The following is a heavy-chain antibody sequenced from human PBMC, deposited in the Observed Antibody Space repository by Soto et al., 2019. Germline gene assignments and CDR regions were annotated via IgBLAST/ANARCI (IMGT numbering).Heavy chain of an antibody. Sequence: GGSLRLSCASSRFTFSNYAMNWVHQAPGKGLEWVSGISDSVSRTYYADSVKGRFTISRDNSKHMLYVQMNTVKAENTAVHYCATDLSGPRLDAFDIWGQGTMVTVSS. CDR1: RFTFSNYA. D-gene: IGHD6-19*01. V-gene: IGHV3-23*01. J-gene: IGHJ3*02. CDR3: ATDLSGPRLDAFDI. CDR2: ISDSVSRT.